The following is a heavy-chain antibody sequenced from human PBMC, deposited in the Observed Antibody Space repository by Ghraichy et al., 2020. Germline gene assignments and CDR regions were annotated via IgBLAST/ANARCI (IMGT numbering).Heavy chain of an antibody. CDR1: GYSISSGYY. D-gene: IGHD2-15*01. J-gene: IGHJ5*02. Sequence: QTLSLTCAVSGYSISSGYYWGWIRQPPGKGLEWIGSIYHSGSTYYNPSLKSRVTISVDTSKNQFSLKLSSVTAADTAVYYCARDTPIGYCSGGSCSKYNWFDPWGQGTLVTVSS. CDR2: IYHSGST. V-gene: IGHV4-38-2*02. CDR3: ARDTPIGYCSGGSCSKYNWFDP.